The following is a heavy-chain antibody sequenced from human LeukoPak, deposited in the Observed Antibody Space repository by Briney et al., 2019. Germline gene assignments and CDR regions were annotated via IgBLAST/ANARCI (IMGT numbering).Heavy chain of an antibody. V-gene: IGHV1-2*02. CDR1: GYTFTGYY. CDR2: INPNSGGT. CDR3: ARGGVGYSSGWYPAFDY. Sequence: ASVKVSCKASGYTFTGYYMHWVRQAPGQGLEWMGWINPNSGGTNYAQKFQGRVTMTRDTSISTAYMELSRLRSDDTAVYYCARGGVGYSSGWYPAFDYWGQGTLVTVSS. D-gene: IGHD6-19*01. J-gene: IGHJ4*02.